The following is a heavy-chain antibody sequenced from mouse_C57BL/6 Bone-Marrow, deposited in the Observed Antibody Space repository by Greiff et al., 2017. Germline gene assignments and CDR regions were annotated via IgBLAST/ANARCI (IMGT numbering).Heavy chain of an antibody. D-gene: IGHD1-1*01. CDR2: IYPGDGAT. V-gene: IGHV1-82*01. J-gene: IGHJ1*03. CDR3: AKPYYGSSSWYFDV. Sequence: QVQLQQSGPELVKPGASVKISCKASGYAFSSSWMNWVKQRPGKGLEWIGRIYPGDGATNYTGKFKGKATLTADKSSSTAYMQLSSLTSEDSAVXFCAKPYYGSSSWYFDVWGKGTTVTVSS. CDR1: GYAFSSSW.